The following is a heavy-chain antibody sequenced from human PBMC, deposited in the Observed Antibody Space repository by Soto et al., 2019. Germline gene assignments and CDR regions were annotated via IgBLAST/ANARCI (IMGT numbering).Heavy chain of an antibody. CDR1: GYTFTGYY. D-gene: IGHD3-10*01. Sequence: QVQLVQSGAEVKKPGASVKVSCKASGYTFTGYYMHWVRQAPGQGLEWMGWINPNSGGTNNAQKFQGWGTMTRDTSISTAYMELSRLRSDDTAVYYCARARRYYGSGSSSTSFDYWGQGTLVTVSS. V-gene: IGHV1-2*04. CDR2: INPNSGGT. J-gene: IGHJ4*02. CDR3: ARARRYYGSGSSSTSFDY.